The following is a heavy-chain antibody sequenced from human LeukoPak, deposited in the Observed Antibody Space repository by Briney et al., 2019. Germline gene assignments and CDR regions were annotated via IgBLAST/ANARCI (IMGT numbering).Heavy chain of an antibody. Sequence: SVKVSCKASGGTFSSYAISWVRQAPGQELEWMGGIIPIFGTANYAQKFQGRVTITTDESTSTAYMELSSLRSEDTAVYYCASNSRAMYYTFDYWGQGTLVTVSS. J-gene: IGHJ4*02. CDR1: GGTFSSYA. CDR2: IIPIFGTA. V-gene: IGHV1-69*05. CDR3: ASNSRAMYYTFDY. D-gene: IGHD3-10*01.